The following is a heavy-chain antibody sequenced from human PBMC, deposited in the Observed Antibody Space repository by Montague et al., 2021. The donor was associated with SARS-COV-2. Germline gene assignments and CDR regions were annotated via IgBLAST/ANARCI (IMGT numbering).Heavy chain of an antibody. Sequence: TLSLTCTVSGGSISSGGYYWSWIRQHPGKGLGWIGYIYYSGSTYYNPSLKSQVTISVDTSKNQFSLKLSSVTAADTAVYYCAIDTRIVGATTRLDYWGQGTLVTVSS. V-gene: IGHV4-31*01. CDR1: GGSISSGGYY. CDR2: IYYSGST. D-gene: IGHD1-26*01. J-gene: IGHJ4*02. CDR3: AIDTRIVGATTRLDY.